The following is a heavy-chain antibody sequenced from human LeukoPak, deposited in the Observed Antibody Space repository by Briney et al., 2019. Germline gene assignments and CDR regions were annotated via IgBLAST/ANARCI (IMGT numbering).Heavy chain of an antibody. CDR2: IYSGGST. J-gene: IGHJ6*02. D-gene: IGHD2-2*01. CDR3: ARRPAAKYYYYGMDV. CDR1: GLTVSSND. V-gene: IGHV3-53*01. Sequence: QAGRSLRLSCAASGLTVSSNDMSCVCQAPGKRMEWVSVIYSGGSTYYADSVKGRFTISRDNSKNTLYLQMNSLRAEDTAVYYCARRPAAKYYYYGMDVWGQGTTVTVSS.